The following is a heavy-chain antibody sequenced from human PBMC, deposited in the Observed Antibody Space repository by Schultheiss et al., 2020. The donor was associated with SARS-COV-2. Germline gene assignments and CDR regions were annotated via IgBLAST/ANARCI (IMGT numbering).Heavy chain of an antibody. CDR2: IYYSGST. Sequence: SQTLSLTCTVSGGSISSGGYYWGWIRQPPGKGLEWIGSIYYSGSTNYNPSLKSRVTISVDTSKNQFSLQLNSVTPEDTAVYYCARANRPSGVWYYYYGMDVWGQGTTVTVSS. CDR3: ARANRPSGVWYYYYGMDV. J-gene: IGHJ6*02. D-gene: IGHD3-16*01. V-gene: IGHV4-39*07. CDR1: GGSISSGGYY.